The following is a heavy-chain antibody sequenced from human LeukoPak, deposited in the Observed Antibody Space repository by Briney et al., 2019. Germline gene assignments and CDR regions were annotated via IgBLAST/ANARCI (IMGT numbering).Heavy chain of an antibody. CDR2: INHSGST. D-gene: IGHD4-11*01. CDR1: GGSFSAYY. CDR3: ARGEYGNQRSNNWFDP. Sequence: SETLSLTCAVYGGSFSAYYWTWIRQPPGKGLEWIGEINHSGSTNYNPSLKSRVTISIDTSKNQFSLKLRSVTAADTAVYYCARGEYGNQRSNNWFDPGGQGTLVTVSS. V-gene: IGHV4-34*01. J-gene: IGHJ5*02.